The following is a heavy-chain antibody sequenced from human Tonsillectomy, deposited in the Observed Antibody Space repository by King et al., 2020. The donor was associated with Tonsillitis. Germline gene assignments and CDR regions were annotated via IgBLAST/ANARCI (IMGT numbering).Heavy chain of an antibody. V-gene: IGHV3-23*04. J-gene: IGHJ4*02. CDR2: ISGSGSNT. Sequence: VQLVESGGGLLQPGGSLRLSCAASGFTFSTYAMSWVRQVPGKGLEWVSGISGSGSNTEYAESVKGRLTISRDNSKNSLYLQMNSLRAEDTAVYFCAKGAVRCIGTTGIFAFWGQGTLVTVSS. CDR3: AKGAVRCIGTTGIFAF. CDR1: GFTFSTYA. D-gene: IGHD6-13*01.